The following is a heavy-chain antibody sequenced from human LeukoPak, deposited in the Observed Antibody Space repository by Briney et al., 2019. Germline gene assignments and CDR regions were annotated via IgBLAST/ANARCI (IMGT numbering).Heavy chain of an antibody. Sequence: GGSLRLSCAASGFTFRSYNMNWVRQAPGKGLEWVSFISTDSSYIYYADSVKGRFTISRDNAKNSLYLQMNNLRVDDTAVYYCATERRGVFESWGQGSLVTVSS. CDR2: ISTDSSYI. J-gene: IGHJ4*02. CDR3: ATERRGVFES. CDR1: GFTFRSYN. V-gene: IGHV3-21*04. D-gene: IGHD3-10*01.